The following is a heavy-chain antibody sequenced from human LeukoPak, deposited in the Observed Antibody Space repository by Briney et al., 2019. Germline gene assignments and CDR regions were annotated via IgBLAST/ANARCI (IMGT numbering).Heavy chain of an antibody. CDR2: IIPILGIA. CDR1: GGTFSSYA. Sequence: SVKVSCKASGGTFSSYAISWVRQAPGQGLEWVGRIIPILGIANYAQKFQGRVTITADKSTSTAYMELSSLRSENTAVYYCARASSSSMGYYYGMDVWGQGTTVTVSS. V-gene: IGHV1-69*04. J-gene: IGHJ6*02. CDR3: ARASSSSMGYYYGMDV. D-gene: IGHD6-13*01.